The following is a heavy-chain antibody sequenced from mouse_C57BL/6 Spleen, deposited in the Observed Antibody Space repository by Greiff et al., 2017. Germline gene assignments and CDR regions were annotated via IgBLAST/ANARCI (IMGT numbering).Heavy chain of an antibody. J-gene: IGHJ1*03. Sequence: EVQLQQSGAELVKPGASVKLSCTASGFNIKDYYMHWVKQRTEPGLEWIGRIDPEDGEPKYAPKFQGKATIPADTSSNTAYLQLSSRTSEDTAVYYCARGGVKRYVDVGGTGTTGTGSS. CDR2: IDPEDGEP. CDR3: ARGGVKRYVDV. V-gene: IGHV14-2*01. CDR1: GFNIKDYY. D-gene: IGHD2-2*01.